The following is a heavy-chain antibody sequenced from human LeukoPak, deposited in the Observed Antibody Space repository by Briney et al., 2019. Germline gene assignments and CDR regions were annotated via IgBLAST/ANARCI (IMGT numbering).Heavy chain of an antibody. D-gene: IGHD3-22*01. CDR2: INTGNGNT. CDR3: ARDHYYDTTGSFSFDI. CDR1: GYTFTSYA. J-gene: IGHJ3*02. V-gene: IGHV1-3*04. Sequence: ASVKVSCKASGYTFTSYAMHWVRQAPGQGLEWVGWINTGNGNTKYSQKFQGRVTITRDTSASTAYMELSSLRSEDTAVYYCARDHYYDTTGSFSFDIWGQGTMVTVSS.